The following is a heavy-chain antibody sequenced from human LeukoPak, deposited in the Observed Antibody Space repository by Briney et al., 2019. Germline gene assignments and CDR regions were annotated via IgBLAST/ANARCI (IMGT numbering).Heavy chain of an antibody. CDR2: ISYDGSNK. CDR3: AKDSGEHGSYSSFDY. V-gene: IGHV3-30*18. Sequence: PGGSLRLSCAASGFTFSSYGMHWVRQAPGKGLEWVAVISYDGSNKYYADSVKGRFTISRDNSKITLYLQMNSLRAEDTAVYYCAKDSGEHGSYSSFDYWGQGTLVTVSS. CDR1: GFTFSSYG. J-gene: IGHJ4*02. D-gene: IGHD1-26*01.